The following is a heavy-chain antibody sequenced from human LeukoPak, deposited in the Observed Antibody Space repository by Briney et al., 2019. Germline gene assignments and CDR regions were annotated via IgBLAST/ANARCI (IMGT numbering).Heavy chain of an antibody. CDR3: ARGGSGY. Sequence: GGSLRLSCAASGFTVSSNYMSWVRQAPGKGLEWVSSISSSSSYIYYADSVKGRFTISRDNAKNSLYLQMNSLRAEDTAVYYCARGGSGYWGQGTLVTVSS. D-gene: IGHD3-10*01. J-gene: IGHJ4*02. CDR1: GFTVSSNY. CDR2: ISSSSSYI. V-gene: IGHV3-21*01.